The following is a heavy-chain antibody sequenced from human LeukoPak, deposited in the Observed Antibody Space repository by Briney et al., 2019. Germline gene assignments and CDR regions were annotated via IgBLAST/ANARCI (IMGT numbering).Heavy chain of an antibody. CDR2: ISENGGTT. J-gene: IGHJ4*02. CDR1: GFTVSSNY. V-gene: IGHV3-23*01. Sequence: GGSLRLSCAASGFTVSSNYMSWVRQAPGKGREWVSGISENGGTTFYADAVNGRFTITRDNSKNTLYVQMNSLGGEETAVYYCAKDYGPKQLVFFDSWGQGTLVTVSS. CDR3: AKDYGPKQLVFFDS. D-gene: IGHD6-13*01.